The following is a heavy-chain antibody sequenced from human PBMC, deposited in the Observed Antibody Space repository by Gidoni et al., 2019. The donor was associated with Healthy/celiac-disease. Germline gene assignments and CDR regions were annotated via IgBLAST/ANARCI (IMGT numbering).Heavy chain of an antibody. Sequence: EVQLVESGGGLVQPGGSLRLSCAASGFTVSSNYMSWVRQAPGKGREWVSVIYSGGSTYYADSVKGRFTISRHNSKNTLYLQMNSLRAEDTAVYYCARTSRWLQPDYWGQGTLVTVSS. V-gene: IGHV3-53*04. CDR3: ARTSRWLQPDY. J-gene: IGHJ4*02. D-gene: IGHD5-12*01. CDR1: GFTVSSNY. CDR2: IYSGGST.